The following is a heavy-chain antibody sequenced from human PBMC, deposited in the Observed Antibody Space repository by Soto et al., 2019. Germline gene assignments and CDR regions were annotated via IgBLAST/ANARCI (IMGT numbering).Heavy chain of an antibody. J-gene: IGHJ4*02. Sequence: QVQLVQSGAEVKKPGSSVKVSCKASGGTFSSYTISWVRQAPGQGLEWMGRIIPILGIANYAQKFQGRVTITADKSTSIAYMELSSLRSEDTAVYYCAAGMLGLGSSSSSLYYFDYWGQGTLVTVSS. D-gene: IGHD6-6*01. V-gene: IGHV1-69*02. CDR1: GGTFSSYT. CDR3: AAGMLGLGSSSSSLYYFDY. CDR2: IIPILGIA.